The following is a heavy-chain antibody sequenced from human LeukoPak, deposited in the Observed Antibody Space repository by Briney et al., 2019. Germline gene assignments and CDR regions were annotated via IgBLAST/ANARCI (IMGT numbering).Heavy chain of an antibody. Sequence: SVKVSCKASGGTFSSYAISWVRQAPGQGLEWMGRIIPILGIANYAQKFQGRVTITADKSTSTAYMELSSLRSEDTAVYYCATPRHSGSYGVYFDYWGQGTLVTVSS. V-gene: IGHV1-69*04. CDR2: IIPILGIA. CDR3: ATPRHSGSYGVYFDY. D-gene: IGHD1-26*01. J-gene: IGHJ4*02. CDR1: GGTFSSYA.